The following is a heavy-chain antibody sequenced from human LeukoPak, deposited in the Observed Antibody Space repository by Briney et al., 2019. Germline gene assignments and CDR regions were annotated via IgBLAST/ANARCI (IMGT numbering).Heavy chain of an antibody. V-gene: IGHV3-7*03. J-gene: IGHJ4*02. D-gene: IGHD1-26*01. CDR3: AKDYMWDNDY. Sequence: PGGSLRLSCAASGFTFSNYWMNWVRQAPGKGLEWVANIKQDGSEKYYVDSVKGRLTISRDNAKNSLYLQMNSLRAEDTAVYYCAKDYMWDNDYWGQGTLVTVSS. CDR2: IKQDGSEK. CDR1: GFTFSNYW.